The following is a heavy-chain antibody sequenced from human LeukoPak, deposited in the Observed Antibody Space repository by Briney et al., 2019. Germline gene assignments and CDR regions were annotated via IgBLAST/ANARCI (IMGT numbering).Heavy chain of an antibody. CDR1: GGSFSGYY. Sequence: SETLSLTCAVYGGSFSGYYWSWIRQPPGKGLEWIGEINHSGSTNYNPFLKSRVTTSVDTSKNQFSLKLSSVTAADTAVYYCARGSPKLRYFAHWGQGTLVTVSS. D-gene: IGHD3-9*01. V-gene: IGHV4-34*01. J-gene: IGHJ4*02. CDR2: INHSGST. CDR3: ARGSPKLRYFAH.